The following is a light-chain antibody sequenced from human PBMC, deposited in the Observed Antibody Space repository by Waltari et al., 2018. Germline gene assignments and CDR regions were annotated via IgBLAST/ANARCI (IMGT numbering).Light chain of an antibody. V-gene: IGLV1-44*01. CDR1: SSNIGRNT. CDR3: AAWDDSLNGWV. CDR2: SNN. Sequence: QSVLTQPPSASGTPGQRVTISCSGSSSNIGRNTVNWYQQLPGTAPKLLIYSNNQRPSGVPDRLSGSKSGTSASLAISGLQSEDEADYYCAAWDDSLNGWVFGGGTKLTVL. J-gene: IGLJ3*02.